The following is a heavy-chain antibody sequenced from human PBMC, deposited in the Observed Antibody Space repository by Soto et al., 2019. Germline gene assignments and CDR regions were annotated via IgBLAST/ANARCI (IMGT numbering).Heavy chain of an antibody. V-gene: IGHV3-23*01. J-gene: IGHJ4*02. CDR1: GFTFSSYA. D-gene: IGHD6-13*01. CDR2: ISGSGGST. Sequence: GGSLRLSCAASGFTFSSYAMSWVRQAPGKGLEWVSAISGSGGSTYYADSVKGRFTISRDNSKNTLYLQMNSLRAEDTAVYYCAKDRQGQQLVRGSDYWGQGTLVTVSS. CDR3: AKDRQGQQLVRGSDY.